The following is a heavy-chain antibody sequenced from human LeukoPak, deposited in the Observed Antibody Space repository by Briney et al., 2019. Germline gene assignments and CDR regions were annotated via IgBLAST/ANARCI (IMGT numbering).Heavy chain of an antibody. CDR2: INSDGSST. V-gene: IGHV3-74*01. J-gene: IGHJ4*02. CDR3: GNVVPAAPTPFDY. CDR1: GFTFSSYW. D-gene: IGHD2-2*01. Sequence: GGSLRLSCAASGFTFSSYWMHWVRQAPGKGLVWVSRINSDGSSTSYADSVKGRFTISRDNSKNTLYLQMNSLRAEDTAVYYCGNVVPAAPTPFDYWGQGTLVTVSS.